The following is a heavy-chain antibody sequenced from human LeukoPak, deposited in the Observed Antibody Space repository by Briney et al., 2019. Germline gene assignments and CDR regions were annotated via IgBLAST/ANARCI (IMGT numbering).Heavy chain of an antibody. V-gene: IGHV3-7*03. CDR1: GFTFSSYG. CDR3: AREGSYYDSSGYYSSFDY. D-gene: IGHD3-22*01. J-gene: IGHJ4*02. Sequence: GGSLRLSCAASGFTFSSYGMSWVRQAPGKGLEWVANIKQDGSEKYYVDSVKGRFTISRDNAKNSLYLQMNSLRAEDTAVYYCAREGSYYDSSGYYSSFDYWGQGTLVTVSS. CDR2: IKQDGSEK.